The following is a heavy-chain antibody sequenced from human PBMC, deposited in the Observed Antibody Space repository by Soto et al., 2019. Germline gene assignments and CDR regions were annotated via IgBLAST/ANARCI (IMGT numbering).Heavy chain of an antibody. Sequence: QVQLVQSGAGVKKPGASVKVSCKASGYTFTSYDINWVRQATGQGLEWMGWMNPNSGNTGYAQKFQGRVTMTRNTSISTSYMELSSLRSEDTAVYYCARGSDGVTAEWFDPWGQGTLVTVSS. CDR2: MNPNSGNT. V-gene: IGHV1-8*01. CDR1: GYTFTSYD. D-gene: IGHD4-17*01. CDR3: ARGSDGVTAEWFDP. J-gene: IGHJ5*02.